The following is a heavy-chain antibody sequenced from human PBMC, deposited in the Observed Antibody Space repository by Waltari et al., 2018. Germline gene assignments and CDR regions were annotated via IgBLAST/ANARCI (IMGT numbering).Heavy chain of an antibody. Sequence: EVQLVESGGGLVKPGGSLRLSCAASGFTFSSYSMNWVRQAPGKGLEWVSSISSSRSYIYYADSVKGRFTISRDNAKNSLYLQMNSLRAEDTAVYYCAAAGVVTNPIFDYWGQGTLVTVSS. J-gene: IGHJ4*02. CDR2: ISSSRSYI. D-gene: IGHD3-3*01. CDR1: GFTFSSYS. CDR3: AAAGVVTNPIFDY. V-gene: IGHV3-21*01.